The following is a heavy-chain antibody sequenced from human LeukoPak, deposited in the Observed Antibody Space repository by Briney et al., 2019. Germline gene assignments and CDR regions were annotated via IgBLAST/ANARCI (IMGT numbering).Heavy chain of an antibody. V-gene: IGHV3-30*02. CDR2: IRYDGSTE. J-gene: IGHJ4*02. CDR3: AKGHYTSSWPPYFDY. D-gene: IGHD6-13*01. CDR1: GFVFSDYG. Sequence: GGSLRLSCAASGFVFSDYGMHWVRQAPGKGLEWVAFIRYDGSTEFYADSVKGRFTISRDNPKNRLYLQMNGLRAEDTAVYYCAKGHYTSSWPPYFDYWGQGTLVTVSS.